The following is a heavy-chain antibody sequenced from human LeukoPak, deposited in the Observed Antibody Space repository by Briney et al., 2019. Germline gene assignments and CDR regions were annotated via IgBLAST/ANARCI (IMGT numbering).Heavy chain of an antibody. V-gene: IGHV5-51*01. CDR2: IYPCDSDT. Sequence: GESLKISCKGSGYSFTSYWIGWVRQMPGKGLEWMGIIYPCDSDTRYSPSFQGQVTISADKSISTAYLQWSSLKASDTAMYYCARVLYDSSGYYVGAFDYWGQGTLVTVSS. J-gene: IGHJ4*02. D-gene: IGHD3-22*01. CDR3: ARVLYDSSGYYVGAFDY. CDR1: GYSFTSYW.